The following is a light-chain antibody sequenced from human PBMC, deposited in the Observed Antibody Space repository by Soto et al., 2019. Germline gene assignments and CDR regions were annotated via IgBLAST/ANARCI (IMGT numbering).Light chain of an antibody. CDR1: QSISLF. J-gene: IGKJ1*01. Sequence: DIQMTQSPSSLSASVGDTVTITCRASQSISLFLNWYQQKPGKAPKLLIYAASSLQSGVTSRFIGNGSGTDFTLTISSLQPEDFATYYCHQTDSIPKTFGQGTKVEIK. V-gene: IGKV1-39*01. CDR3: HQTDSIPKT. CDR2: AAS.